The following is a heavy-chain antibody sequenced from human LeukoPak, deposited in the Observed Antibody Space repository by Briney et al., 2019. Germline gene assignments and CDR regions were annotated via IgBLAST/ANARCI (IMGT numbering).Heavy chain of an antibody. CDR1: GGSISSSSYY. CDR3: ARVRWNYEEGVVASDI. V-gene: IGHV4-39*07. D-gene: IGHD1-7*01. Sequence: SETLSLTCTVPGGSISSSSYYWGWIRQPPGKGLEWIGSIYYSGSTYYNPSLKSRVTISVDTSKNQFSLKLSSVTAADTAVYYCARVRWNYEEGVVASDIWGQGTMVTVSS. J-gene: IGHJ3*02. CDR2: IYYSGST.